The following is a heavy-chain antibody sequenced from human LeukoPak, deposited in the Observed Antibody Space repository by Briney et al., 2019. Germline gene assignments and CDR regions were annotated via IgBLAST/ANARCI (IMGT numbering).Heavy chain of an antibody. CDR3: ARGNRDGYNLLGHAFDI. Sequence: ASVKVSCKASGYTFTSYDINWVRQATGQGLEWMGWMNPNSGNTGYAQKFQGRVTMTRNTSTSTAYMELSSLRSEDTAVYYCARGNRDGYNLLGHAFDIWGQGTMVTVSS. J-gene: IGHJ3*02. CDR1: GYTFTSYD. V-gene: IGHV1-8*01. CDR2: MNPNSGNT. D-gene: IGHD5-12*01.